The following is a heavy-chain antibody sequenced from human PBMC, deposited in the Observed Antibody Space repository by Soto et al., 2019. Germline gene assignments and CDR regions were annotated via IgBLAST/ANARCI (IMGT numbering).Heavy chain of an antibody. J-gene: IGHJ6*02. D-gene: IGHD3-10*01. V-gene: IGHV1-69*12. CDR2: IIPIVGTA. CDR3: AREGRYGSGREYGMDV. CDR1: GGTFSSYA. Sequence: QVQLVQSGAEVKKPGSSVKVSCKASGGTFSSYAISWVRQAPGQGLEWMGGIIPIVGTANYAQKFQGRVTITADESTSTAYMELSSLRSEDTAVYYCAREGRYGSGREYGMDVWGQGTTVTVSS.